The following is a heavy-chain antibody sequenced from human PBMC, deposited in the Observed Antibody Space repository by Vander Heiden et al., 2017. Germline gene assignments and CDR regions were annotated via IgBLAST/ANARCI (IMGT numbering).Heavy chain of an antibody. CDR3: ARRYYDSYWDY. CDR1: GYSISSGYY. J-gene: IGHJ4*02. CDR2: IYHSGST. Sequence: QVQLQESGPGLVKPSETLSLTCAVSGYSISSGYYWGWIRQPPGKGLEWIGSIYHSGSTYYNPSLKSRVTISVDTSKNQFSLKLSSVTAADTAVYYCARRYYDSYWDYWGQGTLVTVSS. V-gene: IGHV4-38-2*01. D-gene: IGHD3-22*01.